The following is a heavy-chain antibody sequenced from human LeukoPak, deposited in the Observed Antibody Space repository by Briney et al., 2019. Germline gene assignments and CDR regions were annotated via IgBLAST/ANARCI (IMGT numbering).Heavy chain of an antibody. Sequence: GGSLRLSCAASGFTFDDYAMHWVRQAPGKGLEWVSGISWNSGSIGYADSVKGRFTISRDNAKNSLYLQMNSLRAEDTALYYCAKDVYYYDRSGYDYWGQGTLVTVSS. CDR3: AKDVYYYDRSGYDY. CDR2: ISWNSGSI. CDR1: GFTFDDYA. V-gene: IGHV3-9*01. J-gene: IGHJ4*02. D-gene: IGHD3-22*01.